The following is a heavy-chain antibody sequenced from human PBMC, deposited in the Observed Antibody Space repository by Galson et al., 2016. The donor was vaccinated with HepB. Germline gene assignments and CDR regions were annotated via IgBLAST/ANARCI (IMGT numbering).Heavy chain of an antibody. J-gene: IGHJ4*02. V-gene: IGHV3-7*01. D-gene: IGHD2-15*01. CDR1: GITFTNSW. CDR3: ARVGRINSETRSPYNFDY. Sequence: SLRLSCAASGITFTNSWMNWVRQAPGKGLEWVASINQDDKYYVDSVKGRFTISRDNTKNSLYLQMDSLRVEDTAVYHCARVGRINSETRSPYNFDYWGQGTLVTVSS. CDR2: INQDDK.